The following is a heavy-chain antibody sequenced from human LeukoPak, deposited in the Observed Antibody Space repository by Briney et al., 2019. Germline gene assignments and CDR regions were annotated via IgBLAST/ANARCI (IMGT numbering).Heavy chain of an antibody. CDR2: TYYRSKWYN. Sequence: SQTLSLTCAISGDSVSSNSAAWNWIRQPPSRGLEWLGRTYYRSKWYNDYAVSVKSRITINPDTSKNQFSLQLNSVTPEDTAVYYCAREYYYDSSGYYSNWGQGTLVTVSS. D-gene: IGHD3-22*01. CDR1: GDSVSSNSAA. CDR3: AREYYYDSSGYYSN. V-gene: IGHV6-1*01. J-gene: IGHJ4*02.